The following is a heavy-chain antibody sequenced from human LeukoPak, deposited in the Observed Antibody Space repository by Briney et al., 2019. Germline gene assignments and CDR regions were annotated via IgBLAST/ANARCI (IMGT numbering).Heavy chain of an antibody. CDR3: ARDKGQSGSSGIYESYMDV. Sequence: SETLSLTCTVSGGSLRGHSWSWIRQPPGQGLEYIGDFYISRTTNYNRSLKSRVTISLDTSKRQLSLTVNSVTAADTAVYFCARDKGQSGSSGIYESYMDVWGPGTTVIVSS. J-gene: IGHJ6*03. CDR1: GGSLRGHS. D-gene: IGHD6-6*01. V-gene: IGHV4-59*11. CDR2: FYISRTT.